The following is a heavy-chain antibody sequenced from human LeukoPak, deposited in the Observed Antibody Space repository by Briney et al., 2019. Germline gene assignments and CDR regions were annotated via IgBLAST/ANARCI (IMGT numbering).Heavy chain of an antibody. Sequence: SQTLSLTCTVSGGSIGTSDYYWNWIRQHPGKGLEWIGYIYYSGSTYYNPSLKSRVTISVDTSKNQFSLKLSSVTAADTAVYYCARDSYGSGSYIGWYYGMDVWGKGTTVTVSS. CDR1: GGSIGTSDYY. CDR3: ARDSYGSGSYIGWYYGMDV. CDR2: IYYSGST. J-gene: IGHJ6*04. V-gene: IGHV4-30-4*08. D-gene: IGHD3-10*01.